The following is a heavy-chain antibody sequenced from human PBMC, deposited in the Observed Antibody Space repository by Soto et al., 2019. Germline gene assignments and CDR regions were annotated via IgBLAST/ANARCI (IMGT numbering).Heavy chain of an antibody. CDR2: ISSSRSYT. J-gene: IGHJ3*02. Sequence: PGGSLRLSCAASGFTFSDYYMSWIRQAPGKGLEWVSYISSSRSYTNYADSVKGRFTISRDNAKNSLYLHMNSLRDEDTAVYFCARELVLGLKSAFDMWGQGTLVTVSS. CDR1: GFTFSDYY. CDR3: ARELVLGLKSAFDM. D-gene: IGHD2-15*01. V-gene: IGHV3-11*06.